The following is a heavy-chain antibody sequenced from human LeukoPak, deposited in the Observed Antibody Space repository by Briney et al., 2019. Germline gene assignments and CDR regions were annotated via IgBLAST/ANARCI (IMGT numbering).Heavy chain of an antibody. CDR2: INPMSGGT. J-gene: IGHJ4*01. V-gene: IGHV1-2*02. CDR3: GRDYLPSRYHSPGGNVGYFDY. D-gene: IGHD3-16*01. Sequence: ASVKVSCKASGYTFTGYYMHWVRQAPGQGLEWMGWINPMSGGTNYAQKFQGRVTMTRDTSISTAYMELRRLRSDDTAVYYCGRDYLPSRYHSPGGNVGYFDYWGQEPWSPSPQ. CDR1: GYTFTGYY.